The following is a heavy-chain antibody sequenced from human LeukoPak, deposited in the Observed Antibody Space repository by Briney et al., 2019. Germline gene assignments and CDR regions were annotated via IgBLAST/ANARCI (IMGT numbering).Heavy chain of an antibody. CDR1: GFTXXXYS. CDR2: ISSSSSYI. J-gene: IGHJ4*02. V-gene: IGHV3-21*01. D-gene: IGHD3-22*01. Sequence: RLSCAAXGFTXXXYSMNWVRQAPGKGLEWVSSISSSSSYIYYADSVKGRFTISRDNAKNSLYLQMNSLRAEDTAVYYCARDIGHDSSGFDYWGQGTLVTVSS. CDR3: ARDIGHDSSGFDY.